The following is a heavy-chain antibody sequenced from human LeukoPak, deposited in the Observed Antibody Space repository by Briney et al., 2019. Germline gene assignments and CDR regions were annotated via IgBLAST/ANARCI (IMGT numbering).Heavy chain of an antibody. CDR1: GFTFSDYY. CDR3: ARGYAQLDP. D-gene: IGHD5-18*01. Sequence: GGSLRLSCAASGFTFSDYYMSWIRQAPGKGLEWVSYISSSSTYRNYADSVKGRFTISRDDAKNSLYLQMNSLRAEDTAVYYCARGYAQLDPWGQGTLVTVSS. J-gene: IGHJ5*02. V-gene: IGHV3-11*05. CDR2: ISSSSTYR.